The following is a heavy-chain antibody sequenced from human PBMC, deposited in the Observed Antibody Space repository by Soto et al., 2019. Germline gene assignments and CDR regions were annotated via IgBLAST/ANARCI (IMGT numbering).Heavy chain of an antibody. Sequence: GASVKVSCKASGGTFSSYAIIWVRQAPGQGLEWMGGIIPIFGTANYAQKFQGRVTITADKSTSTAYMELSSLRSEDTAVYYCARNWRQYYYDSSGYYYGAHYWGQGTLVTVSS. CDR1: GGTFSSYA. V-gene: IGHV1-69*06. CDR3: ARNWRQYYYDSSGYYYGAHY. D-gene: IGHD3-22*01. J-gene: IGHJ4*02. CDR2: IIPIFGTA.